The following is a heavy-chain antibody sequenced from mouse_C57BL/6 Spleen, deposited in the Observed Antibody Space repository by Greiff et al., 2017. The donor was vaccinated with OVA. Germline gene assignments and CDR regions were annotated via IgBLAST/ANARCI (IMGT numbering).Heavy chain of an antibody. Sequence: VQRVESGPGLVAPSQSLSITCTVSGFSLTSYAISWVRQPPGKGLEWLGVIWTGGGTNYNSALKSRLSISKDNSKSQVFLKMNSLQTDDTARYYCAGFITTVVPFAYWGQGTLVTVSA. CDR2: IWTGGGT. CDR3: AGFITTVVPFAY. D-gene: IGHD1-1*01. J-gene: IGHJ3*01. CDR1: GFSLTSYA. V-gene: IGHV2-9-1*01.